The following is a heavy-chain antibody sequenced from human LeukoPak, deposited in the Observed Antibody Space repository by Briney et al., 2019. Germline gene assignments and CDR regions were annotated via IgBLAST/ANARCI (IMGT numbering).Heavy chain of an antibody. CDR1: GFTFSSYS. D-gene: IGHD5-18*01. CDR2: ISSSSSTI. J-gene: IGHJ3*02. Sequence: GGSLRLSCAAPGFTFSSYSMNWVRQAPGKGLEWVSYISSSSSTIYYADSVKGRFTISRDNAKNSLYLQMNSLRAEDTAVYYCARGLGSYAYSDAFDIWGQGTMVTVSS. V-gene: IGHV3-48*04. CDR3: ARGLGSYAYSDAFDI.